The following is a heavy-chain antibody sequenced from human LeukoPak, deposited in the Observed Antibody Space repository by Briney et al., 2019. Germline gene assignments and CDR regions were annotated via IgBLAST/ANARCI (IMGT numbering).Heavy chain of an antibody. CDR3: ARGLPILRYFDWPTWDY. D-gene: IGHD3-9*01. Sequence: SETLSLTCTVSGYSISSGYYWGWIRQPPGKGLEWIGSIYHSGSTYYNPSLKSRVTISVDTSKHQFSLKLSSVTAADTAVYYCARGLPILRYFDWPTWDYWGQGTLVTVSS. J-gene: IGHJ4*02. CDR1: GYSISSGYY. CDR2: IYHSGST. V-gene: IGHV4-38-2*02.